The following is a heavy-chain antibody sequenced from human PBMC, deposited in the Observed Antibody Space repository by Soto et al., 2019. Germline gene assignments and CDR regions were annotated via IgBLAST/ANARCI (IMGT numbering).Heavy chain of an antibody. J-gene: IGHJ4*02. V-gene: IGHV4-30-2*01. Sequence: PSETLSLTCAVSGGSISSGGYSWSWIRQPPGKGLEWIGYIYHSGSTYYNPSLKSRVTISVDRSKNQFSLKLSSVTAADTAVYYCASRLRCYFHYWGPAPLVTVSS. D-gene: IGHD4-17*01. CDR2: IYHSGST. CDR1: GGSISSGGYS. CDR3: ASRLRCYFHY.